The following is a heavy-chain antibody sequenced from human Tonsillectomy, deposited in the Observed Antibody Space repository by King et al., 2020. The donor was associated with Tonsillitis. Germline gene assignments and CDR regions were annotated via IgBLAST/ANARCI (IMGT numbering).Heavy chain of an antibody. CDR2: IFYTGST. Sequence: QMQESAPGLVKPSETLSLTCTVSGGSISSSSYYWGWIRQPPGKGLEWIGSIFYTGSTYYNPSLKSRVTIAVDTSKNQFSLKLSSVTAADTAVYYCAIHSGGYYMGEGDFDYWGQGTLVTVSS. J-gene: IGHJ4*02. D-gene: IGHD3-3*01. CDR1: GGSISSSSYY. V-gene: IGHV4-39*01. CDR3: AIHSGGYYMGEGDFDY.